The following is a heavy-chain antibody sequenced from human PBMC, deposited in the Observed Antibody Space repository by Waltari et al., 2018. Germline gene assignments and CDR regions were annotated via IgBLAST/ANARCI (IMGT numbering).Heavy chain of an antibody. CDR2: VYHSGKT. D-gene: IGHD2-2*01. CDR1: GAYISGNYW. Sequence: QVQLQESGQGLVKPSGTLSLTCAVSGAYISGNYWWSWVRQSPEKGLECIGQVYHSGKTHYNPSLQSRVTISVDKPKNQFSLNLNSVTAADTAVYYCAGDRAIGLFFDYWGRGTLVTVSS. V-gene: IGHV4-4*02. J-gene: IGHJ4*02. CDR3: AGDRAIGLFFDY.